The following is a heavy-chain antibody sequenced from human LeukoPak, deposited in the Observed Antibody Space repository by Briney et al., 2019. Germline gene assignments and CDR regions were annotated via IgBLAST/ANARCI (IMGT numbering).Heavy chain of an antibody. Sequence: GGSLRLSCAASGFTFSGSAMHWVRQASGKGLEWVGRIRSKANSYATAYAASVKGRFTISRDDSKNTAYLQMNSLKTEDTAVYYCTRVRPSYGDYHNNWFDPWGQGTLVTVSS. V-gene: IGHV3-73*01. CDR2: IRSKANSYAT. D-gene: IGHD4-17*01. CDR3: TRVRPSYGDYHNNWFDP. CDR1: GFTFSGSA. J-gene: IGHJ5*02.